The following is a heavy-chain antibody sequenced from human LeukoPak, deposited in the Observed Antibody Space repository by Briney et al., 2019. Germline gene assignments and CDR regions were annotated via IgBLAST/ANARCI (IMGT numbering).Heavy chain of an antibody. Sequence: SETLSLTCNVPGGSISSYYWSWIRQPPGKGLEWIGYMYYSGNTNYNPSLKSRVTTSVDSSKNQFSLKLSSVTAADTAVYYCARHTLVGARNAFDIWGQGTMVIVSS. J-gene: IGHJ3*02. CDR2: MYYSGNT. CDR1: GGSISSYY. D-gene: IGHD1-26*01. V-gene: IGHV4-59*08. CDR3: ARHTLVGARNAFDI.